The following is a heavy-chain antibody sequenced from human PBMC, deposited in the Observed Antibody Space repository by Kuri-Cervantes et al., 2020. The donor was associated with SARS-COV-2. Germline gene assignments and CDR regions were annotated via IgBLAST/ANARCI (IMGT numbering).Heavy chain of an antibody. Sequence: GGSLRLSCAASGFTFDDYGMSWVRQAPGKGLEWVSGINWNGGSTGYADSVKGRFTISRDNSKSTLYLRMNSLRTEDTALYFCAKGRSGYDFDCYFDFWGQGALVTVSS. V-gene: IGHV3-20*04. J-gene: IGHJ4*02. CDR2: INWNGGST. CDR1: GFTFDDYG. CDR3: AKGRSGYDFDCYFDF. D-gene: IGHD5-12*01.